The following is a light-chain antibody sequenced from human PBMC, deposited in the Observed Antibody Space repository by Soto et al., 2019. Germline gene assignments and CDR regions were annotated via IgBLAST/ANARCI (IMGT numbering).Light chain of an antibody. CDR3: QQYGSSPFT. CDR1: QSVSSNY. J-gene: IGKJ3*01. V-gene: IGKV3-20*01. Sequence: LSPGERATLSCRASQSVSSNYLTWYQQKPGQAPRLLIYGASSRATGIPDRFSGSGSGADFTLTISRLEPEDFAVYYCQQYGSSPFTFGPGTKVDIK. CDR2: GAS.